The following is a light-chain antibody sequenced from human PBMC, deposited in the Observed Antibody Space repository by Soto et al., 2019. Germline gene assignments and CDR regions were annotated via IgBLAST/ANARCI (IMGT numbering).Light chain of an antibody. V-gene: IGKV3-11*01. Sequence: EVVLTQSPGTLSLSPGERATLSCRASQSVGTFLTWYQQKPGQAPRLLIYDAFTRATGIPARFSGTGSGTDFTLTISSLEPEGFAVYYCQQRSDWPPLTFGGGTKVEIK. CDR2: DAF. CDR3: QQRSDWPPLT. J-gene: IGKJ4*01. CDR1: QSVGTF.